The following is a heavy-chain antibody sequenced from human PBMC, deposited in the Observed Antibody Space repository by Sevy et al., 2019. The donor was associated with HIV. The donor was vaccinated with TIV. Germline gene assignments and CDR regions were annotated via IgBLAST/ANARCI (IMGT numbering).Heavy chain of an antibody. V-gene: IGHV1-46*03. D-gene: IGHD1-26*01. Sequence: ASVKVSCKASGYTFTSYYMHWVRQAPGQGLEWMGIINPNGGSTSYAQKFQGRVTMTRDTSTSTVYMELRSLSSEDTAVYYGARVTRVVGATTNAFDIWGQGTMVTVSS. J-gene: IGHJ3*02. CDR3: ARVTRVVGATTNAFDI. CDR1: GYTFTSYY. CDR2: INPNGGST.